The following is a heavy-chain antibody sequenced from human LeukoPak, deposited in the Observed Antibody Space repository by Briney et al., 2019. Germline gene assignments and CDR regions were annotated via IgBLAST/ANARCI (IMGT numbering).Heavy chain of an antibody. CDR1: GFTFSSYG. Sequence: AGGSLRLSCAASGFTFSSYGMHWVRQAPGKGLEWVAVIWYDGSNKYYADSVKGRFTISRDNSKNTLYLQMNSLRAEDTAVYYCARAGNIKFPPVGPHKNWFDPWGQGTLVTVSS. CDR3: ARAGNIKFPPVGPHKNWFDP. V-gene: IGHV3-33*01. J-gene: IGHJ5*02. D-gene: IGHD2/OR15-2a*01. CDR2: IWYDGSNK.